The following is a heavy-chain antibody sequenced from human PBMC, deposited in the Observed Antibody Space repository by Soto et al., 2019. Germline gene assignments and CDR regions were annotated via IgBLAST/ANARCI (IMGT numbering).Heavy chain of an antibody. Sequence: QVQLQQWGAGLLKPSETLSLTCAVYGGSFSGYYWSWIRQPPGKGLEWIGEINHSGSTNYNPSLTSRVTISVDTSKNQFSLKLSSVTAADTAVYYCARAWGYCSGGSCYSAGDFDYWGQGTLVTVSS. CDR3: ARAWGYCSGGSCYSAGDFDY. D-gene: IGHD2-15*01. CDR2: INHSGST. V-gene: IGHV4-34*01. J-gene: IGHJ4*02. CDR1: GGSFSGYY.